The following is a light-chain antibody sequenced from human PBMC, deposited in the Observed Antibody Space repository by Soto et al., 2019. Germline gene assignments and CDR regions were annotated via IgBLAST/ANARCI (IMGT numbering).Light chain of an antibody. Sequence: EIVLTQSPGTLSLSPGERATLSCRASQSVSSNLAWYQRRPGQAPRLLIYGAFTRASGIPARFSGSGSGTEFTLTISSLQSEDFAVYYCQQYNNWPWTFGQGTKVDIK. CDR1: QSVSSN. CDR3: QQYNNWPWT. J-gene: IGKJ1*01. V-gene: IGKV3-15*01. CDR2: GAF.